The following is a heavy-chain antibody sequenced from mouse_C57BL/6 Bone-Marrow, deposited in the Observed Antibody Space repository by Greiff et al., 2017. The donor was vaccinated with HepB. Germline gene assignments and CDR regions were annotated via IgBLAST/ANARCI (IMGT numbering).Heavy chain of an antibody. J-gene: IGHJ2*01. D-gene: IGHD4-1*01. CDR1: GYTFTDYY. CDR3: ARLKAGTVDY. CDR2: INPYNGGT. V-gene: IGHV1-19*01. Sequence: VQLQQSGPVLVKPGASVKMSCKASGYTFTDYYMNWVKQSHGNSLEWIGVINPYNGGTSYNQKFKGKATLTVDKSSSTAYMELNSLTSEDSAVYYCARLKAGTVDYGGQGTALTVSS.